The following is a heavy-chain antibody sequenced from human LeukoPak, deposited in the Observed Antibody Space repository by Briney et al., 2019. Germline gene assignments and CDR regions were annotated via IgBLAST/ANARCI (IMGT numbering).Heavy chain of an antibody. V-gene: IGHV4-34*01. CDR1: GGSFSGYY. Sequence: SETLSLTCAVYGGSFSGYYWSWIRQPPGKGLEWMGEINHSGSTNYNPSLKSRVTISVDTSKNQFSLKLSSVTAADTAVYYCARGDCSGGSCYSGSGAFDIWGQGTMVTVSS. D-gene: IGHD2-15*01. J-gene: IGHJ3*02. CDR2: INHSGST. CDR3: ARGDCSGGSCYSGSGAFDI.